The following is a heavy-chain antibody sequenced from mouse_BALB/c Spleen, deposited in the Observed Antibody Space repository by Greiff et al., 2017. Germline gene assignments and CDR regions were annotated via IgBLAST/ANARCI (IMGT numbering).Heavy chain of an antibody. V-gene: IGHV1-14*01. CDR2: INPYNDGT. D-gene: IGHD2-4*01. CDR1: GYTFTSYV. CDR3: ASLDYGYAMDY. Sequence: EVQVVESGPELVKPGASVKMSCKASGYTFTSYVMHWVKQKPGQGLEWIGYINPYNDGTKYNEKFKGKATLTSDKSSSTAYMELSSLTSEDSAVYYCASLDYGYAMDYWGQGTSVTVSS. J-gene: IGHJ4*01.